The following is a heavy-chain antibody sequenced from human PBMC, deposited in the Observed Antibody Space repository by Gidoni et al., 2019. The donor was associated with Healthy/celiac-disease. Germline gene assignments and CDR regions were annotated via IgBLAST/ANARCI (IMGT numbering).Heavy chain of an antibody. CDR2: ISSIVSTL. J-gene: IGHJ2*01. D-gene: IGHD3-16*01. CDR3: AREGLGAPKIDWYFDL. Sequence: QVQLVESGGGVVKPGGSLRLSCAASGFTFSDYYMSWISQAPGKGLDGVSYISSIVSTLYYADSVKGRFTISRDNAKNSLYLQMNSLRAEDTAVYYCAREGLGAPKIDWYFDLWGRGTLVTVSS. V-gene: IGHV3-11*01. CDR1: GFTFSDYY.